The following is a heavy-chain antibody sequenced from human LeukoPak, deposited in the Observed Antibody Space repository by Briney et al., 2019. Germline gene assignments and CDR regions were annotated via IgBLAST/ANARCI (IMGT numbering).Heavy chain of an antibody. D-gene: IGHD6-13*01. CDR1: GFTFSSYS. V-gene: IGHV3-21*01. Sequence: PGGSLRLSCAASGFTFSSYSMNWVRQAPGKGLEWVSSISSSSSYIYYADSVKGRFTISRDNAKNSLYLQMNSPRAEDTAVYYCARCQPPGIAAAGTSDSHYYYYMDVWGKGTTVTVSS. CDR3: ARCQPPGIAAAGTSDSHYYYYMDV. J-gene: IGHJ6*03. CDR2: ISSSSSYI.